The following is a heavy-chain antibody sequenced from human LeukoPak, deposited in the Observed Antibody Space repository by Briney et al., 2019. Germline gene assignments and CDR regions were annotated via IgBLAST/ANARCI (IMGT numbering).Heavy chain of an antibody. CDR1: GFAFSDYY. Sequence: GGSLRLSCAASGFAFSDYYMSWIRQAPGKGLEWVANIKNDGAVKNYVDSVKGRFTISRDDAKNSLYLQMNSLRAEDTAVYYCAKDSYSKGDFWGQGVLVTVSS. CDR2: IKNDGAVK. D-gene: IGHD6-13*01. CDR3: AKDSYSKGDF. V-gene: IGHV3-7*01. J-gene: IGHJ4*02.